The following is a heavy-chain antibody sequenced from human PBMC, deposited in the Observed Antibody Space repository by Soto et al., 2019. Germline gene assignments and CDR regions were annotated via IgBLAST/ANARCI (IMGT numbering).Heavy chain of an antibody. Sequence: QVQLVESGGGVVQPERSLRLSCVASGFTFRTYAMHWVRQAPGKGLQWVSLISYDGRNAYYGDSVKGRFTTSRDNSKNTLYLQMNGLRAEDTAFYYCAKDGGNYYNGMDVWGQGTTVTVSS. CDR3: AKDGGNYYNGMDV. V-gene: IGHV3-30*18. CDR2: ISYDGRNA. D-gene: IGHD1-26*01. J-gene: IGHJ6*02. CDR1: GFTFRTYA.